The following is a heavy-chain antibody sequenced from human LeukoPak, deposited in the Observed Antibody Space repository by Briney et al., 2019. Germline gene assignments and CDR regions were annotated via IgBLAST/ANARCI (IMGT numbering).Heavy chain of an antibody. CDR3: ARVFTGPLGYFDY. J-gene: IGHJ4*02. CDR1: GYTFTGYY. D-gene: IGHD3-10*01. V-gene: IGHV1-2*02. Sequence: ASVKVSCKASGYTFTGYYMHWVRQAPGQRLEWIGWINPNSGGTNYAQKFQGRVTMTRDTSTSTAYMELSRLRSDDTAVYYCARVFTGPLGYFDYWGQGTLVTVSS. CDR2: INPNSGGT.